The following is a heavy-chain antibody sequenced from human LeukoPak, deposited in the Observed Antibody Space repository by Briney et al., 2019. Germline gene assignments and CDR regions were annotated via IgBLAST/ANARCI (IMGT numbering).Heavy chain of an antibody. V-gene: IGHV4-39*01. J-gene: IGHJ3*02. CDR1: GGSISSSSYY. Sequence: PSETLSLTCTVSGGSISSSSYYWGWIRQPPGKGPEWVGSIYYSGSTYYIPSLKRRVTISVDTSKHQCSLKLSSVTAADTAVYYCARHPTYYDFWSGYPSVTHAFDSWGQGTMVTVSS. CDR2: IYYSGST. D-gene: IGHD3-3*01. CDR3: ARHPTYYDFWSGYPSVTHAFDS.